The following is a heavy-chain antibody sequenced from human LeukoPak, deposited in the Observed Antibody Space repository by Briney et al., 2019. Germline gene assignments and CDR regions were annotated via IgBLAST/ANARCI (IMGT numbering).Heavy chain of an antibody. V-gene: IGHV3-23*01. CDR3: AKGNYYDSSAFLSY. D-gene: IGHD3-22*01. Sequence: GGSLRLSCAASGFTFSSYAMSWVRQAPGKGLEWVSAISGSGGSTYYADSVKGRFTISRDNSKNTVYLQMNSLRVEDAAVYYCAKGNYYDSSAFLSYWGQGTLVTVSS. J-gene: IGHJ4*02. CDR1: GFTFSSYA. CDR2: ISGSGGST.